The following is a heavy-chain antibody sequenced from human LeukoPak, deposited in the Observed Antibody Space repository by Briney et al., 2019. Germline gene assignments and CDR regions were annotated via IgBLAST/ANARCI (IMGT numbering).Heavy chain of an antibody. D-gene: IGHD1-26*01. CDR2: IRYDGTKK. J-gene: IGHJ4*02. CDR1: GFTFRSYG. V-gene: IGHV3-30*02. CDR3: AKDPGGEVLPDY. Sequence: GGSLRLSCAASGFTFRSYGMHWVRQAPGKGLEWVAFIRYDGTKKNYADSVKGRFTISRDNSKNTVYLEVSSLRAEDTAVYYCAKDPGGEVLPDYWGQGTLVTASS.